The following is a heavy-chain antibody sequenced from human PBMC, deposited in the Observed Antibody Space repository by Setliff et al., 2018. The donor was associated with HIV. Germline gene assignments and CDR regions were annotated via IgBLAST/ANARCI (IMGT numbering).Heavy chain of an antibody. D-gene: IGHD5-18*01. CDR2: IDWDDDK. V-gene: IGHV2-70*11. Sequence: GSGPTLVNPTETLTLTCTFSGFSLSTSGMCVSWIRQPPGKALEWLARIDWDDDKYYSTSLKTRLTISKDTSKNQVVLTMTNMDPVDTATYYCVRVRVDSAFIRGAADWALDYWGQGTLVTVSS. CDR3: VRVRVDSAFIRGAADWALDY. CDR1: GFSLSTSGMC. J-gene: IGHJ4*02.